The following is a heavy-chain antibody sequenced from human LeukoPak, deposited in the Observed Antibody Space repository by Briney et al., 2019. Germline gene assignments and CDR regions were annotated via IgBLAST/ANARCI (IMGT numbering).Heavy chain of an antibody. J-gene: IGHJ4*02. V-gene: IGHV3-11*04. CDR1: GFTFSDYY. D-gene: IGHD6-6*01. CDR3: ARASIGSSSIYYFDY. Sequence: GGSLRLSCAASGFTFSDYYMTWIRQAPGKGLEWISYSSDTSSTIYYADSLKGRFTISRDNAKNSLYLQMNSLRTEDTAVYYCARASIGSSSIYYFDYWGQGTLVTVSS. CDR2: SSDTSSTI.